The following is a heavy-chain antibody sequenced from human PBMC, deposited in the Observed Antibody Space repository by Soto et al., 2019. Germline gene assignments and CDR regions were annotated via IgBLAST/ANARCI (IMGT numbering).Heavy chain of an antibody. J-gene: IGHJ4*02. Sequence: EVQLVESGGGLVQPGGSLRLSCAASGITVTNCFMTLVRQAPGKGLEWVSVISSAGGTYYADSVKGRFTISRDNYRNTLYLQMSALRAEDPAVYYCARDELGGAYDFWHGGQGTLVTVSS. CDR1: GITVTNCF. CDR2: ISSAGGT. CDR3: ARDELGGAYDFWH. V-gene: IGHV3-66*01. D-gene: IGHD3-3*01.